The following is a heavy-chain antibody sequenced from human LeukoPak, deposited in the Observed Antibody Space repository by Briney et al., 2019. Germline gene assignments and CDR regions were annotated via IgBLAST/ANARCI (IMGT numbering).Heavy chain of an antibody. Sequence: SETLSLTCAVYGGSFSGYYWSWIRQPPGKGLEWIGYIYYSGSTNYNPSLKSRVTISVDTSKNQFSLKLSSVTAADTAVYYCASGLLYSDYFDYWGQGTLVTVSS. D-gene: IGHD3-3*01. V-gene: IGHV4-59*08. CDR1: GGSFSGYY. CDR3: ASGLLYSDYFDY. J-gene: IGHJ4*02. CDR2: IYYSGST.